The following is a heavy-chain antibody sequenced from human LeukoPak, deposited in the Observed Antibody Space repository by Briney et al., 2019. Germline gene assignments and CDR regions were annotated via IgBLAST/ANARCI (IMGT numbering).Heavy chain of an antibody. D-gene: IGHD1-1*01. CDR1: GFTFSSYS. CDR2: ISSSSSYI. Sequence: PGGSLRLSCAVSGFTFSSYSMNWVRQAPGKGLEWVSSISSSSSYIYYADSVKGRFTISRDNAKNSLYLQMNSLRAEDTAVYYCARVGETGTTSSLVLYYFDYWGQGTLVTVSS. CDR3: ARVGETGTTSSLVLYYFDY. V-gene: IGHV3-21*01. J-gene: IGHJ4*02.